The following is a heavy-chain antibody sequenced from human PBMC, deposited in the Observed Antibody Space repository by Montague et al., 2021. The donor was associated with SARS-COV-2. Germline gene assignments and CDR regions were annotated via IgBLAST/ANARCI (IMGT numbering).Heavy chain of an antibody. J-gene: IGHJ4*02. CDR3: ARDIAVAGLFDY. CDR2: ISISGST. D-gene: IGHD6-19*01. Sequence: TLSLTCTVSGGSISSGSYYWTWIRQPAGKGLEWIGRISISGSTNYXPSLKSRVTISVDTSKNQFSLRLSSVTAADTAVYYCARDIAVAGLFDYRGQRTLDTVSS. CDR1: GGSISSGSYY. V-gene: IGHV4-61*02.